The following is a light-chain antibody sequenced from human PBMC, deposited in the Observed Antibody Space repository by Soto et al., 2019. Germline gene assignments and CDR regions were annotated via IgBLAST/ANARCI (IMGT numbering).Light chain of an antibody. CDR2: QAS. CDR1: ESVSRW. J-gene: IGKJ1*01. V-gene: IGKV1-5*03. CDR3: QQYNAYSQA. Sequence: DIQMTQSPSTLSASVGDRVTITCRASESVSRWLAWYQQKPGRTPKLLIYQASTLETGVPSRFSGSGSGTEYTLTISSLQPDFATYYCQQYNAYSQAFGQGTKVEIK.